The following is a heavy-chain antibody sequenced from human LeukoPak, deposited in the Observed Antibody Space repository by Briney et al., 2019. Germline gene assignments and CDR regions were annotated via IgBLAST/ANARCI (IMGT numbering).Heavy chain of an antibody. D-gene: IGHD3-3*01. CDR2: ISGSGGST. CDR3: AKDGHYDFWSGYYTNFDY. CDR1: GFTFSSYA. Sequence: PGGSLRLSWAASGFTFSSYAMSWVRQAPGKGLEWVSVISGSGGSTYYADSVKGRFTISRDNSKNTLYLQMNSLRAEDTAVYYCAKDGHYDFWSGYYTNFDYWGQGTLVTVSS. V-gene: IGHV3-23*01. J-gene: IGHJ4*02.